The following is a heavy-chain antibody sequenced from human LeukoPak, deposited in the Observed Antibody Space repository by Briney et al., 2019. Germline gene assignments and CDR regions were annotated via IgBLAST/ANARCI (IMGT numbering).Heavy chain of an antibody. CDR3: ARDLVVTAIHYFEH. D-gene: IGHD2-21*02. J-gene: IGHJ1*01. V-gene: IGHV3-30-3*01. Sequence: PGGSLRLSCAASGFTFSSYAMHWVRQAPGKGLEWVAVISYEGSNKQYADSVKGRFTISRDNSKNTLDLQMNSLRAEDTAVYYCARDLVVTAIHYFEHWGQGTLVTVSS. CDR1: GFTFSSYA. CDR2: ISYEGSNK.